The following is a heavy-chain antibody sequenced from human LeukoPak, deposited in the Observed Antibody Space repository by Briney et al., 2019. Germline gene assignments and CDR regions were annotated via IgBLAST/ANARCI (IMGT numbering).Heavy chain of an antibody. V-gene: IGHV3-9*01. J-gene: IGHJ3*02. CDR3: AKAQAYTAFDI. CDR2: ISWNSGSI. D-gene: IGHD5-18*01. Sequence: PGGSLRLSCAASGFTFDDYAMHWVRQAPGKGLEWVSGISWNSGSIGYADSVKGRFTISRDNAKNSLYLQMNGLRAEDTALYYCAKAQAYTAFDIWGQGTMVTVSS. CDR1: GFTFDDYA.